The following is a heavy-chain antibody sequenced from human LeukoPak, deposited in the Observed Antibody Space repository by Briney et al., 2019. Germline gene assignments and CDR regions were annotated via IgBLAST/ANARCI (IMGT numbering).Heavy chain of an antibody. CDR2: INHSGST. D-gene: IGHD3-10*01. Sequence: SETLSLTCAVYGGSFSGYYWSWIRQPPGKGLEWIGEINHSGSTNYNPSLKSRVTISVDTSKNQFSLKLSSVTAADTAVYYCARGHLTMVRGADYRGQGTLVTVSS. CDR1: GGSFSGYY. CDR3: ARGHLTMVRGADY. V-gene: IGHV4-34*01. J-gene: IGHJ4*02.